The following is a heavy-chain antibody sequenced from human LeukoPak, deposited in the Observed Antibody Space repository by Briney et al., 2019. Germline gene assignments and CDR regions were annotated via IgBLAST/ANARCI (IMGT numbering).Heavy chain of an antibody. D-gene: IGHD3-9*01. CDR3: AREGTDILTGYYTLNNWFDP. CDR1: GYTFTGYY. J-gene: IGHJ5*02. CDR2: INPNSGGT. V-gene: IGHV1-2*02. Sequence: ASVKVSCKASGYTFTGYYMHWVRQAPGQGLEWMGWINPNSGGTNYAQKFQGRVTMTRDTSISTAYMELSRLRSDETAVYYCAREGTDILTGYYTLNNWFDPWGQGTLVTVSS.